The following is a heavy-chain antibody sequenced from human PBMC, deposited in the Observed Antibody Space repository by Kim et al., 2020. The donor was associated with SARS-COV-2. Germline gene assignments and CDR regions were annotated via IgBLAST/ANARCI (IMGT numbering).Heavy chain of an antibody. Sequence: ASVKVSCKASGYTFTSYGISWVRQAPGQGLEWMGWISAYNGNTNYAQKLQGRVTMTTDTSTSTAYMELRSLRSDDTAVYYCARCLRDPVSDYYDSSGYYYLYAFDIWGQGTMVTVSS. CDR1: GYTFTSYG. D-gene: IGHD3-22*01. J-gene: IGHJ3*02. CDR2: ISAYNGNT. CDR3: ARCLRDPVSDYYDSSGYYYLYAFDI. V-gene: IGHV1-18*01.